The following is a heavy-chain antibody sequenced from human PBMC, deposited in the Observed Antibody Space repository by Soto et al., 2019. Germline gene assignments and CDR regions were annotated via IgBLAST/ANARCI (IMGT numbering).Heavy chain of an antibody. CDR3: VRDLALMADY. V-gene: IGHV3-30*03. D-gene: IGHD3-16*01. Sequence: PGGSLRLSCVASGFNLSTYGIYWVRQAPGKGLQWVAQILYDGSKKHYADSVRGRFTITRDNSKNTVYLQMDSLSVDDTAMYYCVRDLALMADYWGQGTLVTVSS. J-gene: IGHJ4*02. CDR2: ILYDGSKK. CDR1: GFNLSTYG.